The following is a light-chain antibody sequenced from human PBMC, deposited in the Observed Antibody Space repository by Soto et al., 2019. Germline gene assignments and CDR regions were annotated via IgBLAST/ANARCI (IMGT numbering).Light chain of an antibody. CDR1: QSLLYSSNNENS. Sequence: DIVMTQSPDSLAVSLGERATINCKSSQSLLYSSNNENSLAWFQQRPGQPPKLLIYWASTRESGVPDRFSGNGSGTDFTLTISSLQAEDVAVYYCQQYYTTLYTFGQGTKLEIK. V-gene: IGKV4-1*01. CDR3: QQYYTTLYT. J-gene: IGKJ2*01. CDR2: WAS.